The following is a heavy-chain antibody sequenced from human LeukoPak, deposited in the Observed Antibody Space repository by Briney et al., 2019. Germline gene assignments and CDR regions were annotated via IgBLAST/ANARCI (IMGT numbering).Heavy chain of an antibody. J-gene: IGHJ4*02. V-gene: IGHV1-18*01. CDR2: ISAYNGNT. Sequence: GASVKVSCKASGYTFTSYGISWVRQAPGQGLEWMGWISAYNGNTNYAQKLQGRVTMTTDTSTSTAYMVLRSLRSDDTAVYYCARDGLLCSSTSCYTIFDYWGQGTLVTVSS. D-gene: IGHD2-2*01. CDR1: GYTFTSYG. CDR3: ARDGLLCSSTSCYTIFDY.